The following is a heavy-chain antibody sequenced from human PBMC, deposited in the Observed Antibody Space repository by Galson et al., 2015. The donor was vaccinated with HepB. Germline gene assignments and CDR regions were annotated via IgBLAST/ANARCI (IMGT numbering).Heavy chain of an antibody. CDR2: IWSDGTNK. J-gene: IGHJ5*02. CDR3: ARDAYNSSSGWFDT. V-gene: IGHV3-33*01. Sequence: SLRLSCAASGFTFSAYGMHWVRQAPGKGLEWVAVIWSDGTNKYYADSVKGRFTISRDNSRNTLSLQMNSLRAEDTAVYYCARDAYNSSSGWFDTWGQGTLVTVSS. CDR1: GFTFSAYG. D-gene: IGHD6-6*01.